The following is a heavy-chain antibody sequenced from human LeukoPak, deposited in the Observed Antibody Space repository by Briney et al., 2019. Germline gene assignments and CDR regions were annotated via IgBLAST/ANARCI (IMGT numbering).Heavy chain of an antibody. CDR1: GFTFSSYE. V-gene: IGHV3-48*03. Sequence: PGGSLRLSCAASGFTFSSYEMNWVRQAPGKGLEWVSYISSSGSTIYYADSVKGRFTISRDNAKNSLYLQMNSLRAEDTAVYYCARGFPGYCSGGSCNPTWFDPWGQGTLVTVSS. CDR3: ARGFPGYCSGGSCNPTWFDP. CDR2: ISSSGSTI. J-gene: IGHJ5*02. D-gene: IGHD2-15*01.